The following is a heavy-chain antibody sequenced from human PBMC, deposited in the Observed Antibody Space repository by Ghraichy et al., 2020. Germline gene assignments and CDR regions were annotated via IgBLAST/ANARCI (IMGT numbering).Heavy chain of an antibody. Sequence: GGSLRLSCAASGFTFSNYPMTWVRQAPGKGLEWVSRISGGGSTYYADSVRGRFTISRDNSRNTLYLQMNSLRAEDTAINYCAKLIGAAAGTYSAMDVWGQGTTVTVSS. D-gene: IGHD6-13*01. CDR2: ISGGGST. V-gene: IGHV3-23*01. J-gene: IGHJ6*02. CDR3: AKLIGAAAGTYSAMDV. CDR1: GFTFSNYP.